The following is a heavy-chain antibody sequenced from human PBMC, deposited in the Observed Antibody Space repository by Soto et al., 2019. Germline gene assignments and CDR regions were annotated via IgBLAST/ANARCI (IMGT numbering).Heavy chain of an antibody. CDR1: FTFSMYS. J-gene: IGHJ5*02. D-gene: IGHD1-26*01. V-gene: IGHV3-21*01. Sequence: EVQVVESGGGLVQPGGSLRLSCSFTFSMYSMNWVRQAPGKGLEWVASISSGGSYIKYADSVKGRFTISRDNAKNSVSLQMNSLRVDDTAVYFGTRDQGGSYDSWFDPWGQGTLVTVSS. CDR2: ISSGGSYI. CDR3: TRDQGGSYDSWFDP.